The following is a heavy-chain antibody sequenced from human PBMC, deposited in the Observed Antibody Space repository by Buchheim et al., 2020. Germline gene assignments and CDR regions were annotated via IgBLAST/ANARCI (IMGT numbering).Heavy chain of an antibody. V-gene: IGHV3-23*01. Sequence: EVHLLESGGDLAQPGGSLRLSCAASGFTFSSYAVSWVRQAPGKGLEWVSLISGSGDSTYYADSVKGRFTISRDNSKNTLYLQMNNLRAEDTAVYYCAKDLSSRSSLYFDYWGQGTL. CDR2: ISGSGDST. CDR1: GFTFSSYA. J-gene: IGHJ4*02. D-gene: IGHD6-6*01. CDR3: AKDLSSRSSLYFDY.